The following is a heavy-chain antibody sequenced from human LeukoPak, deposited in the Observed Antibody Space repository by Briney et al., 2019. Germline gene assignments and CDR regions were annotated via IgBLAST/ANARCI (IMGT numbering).Heavy chain of an antibody. CDR2: ISSSGSTI. Sequence: PGGSLRLSCAASGFTFSDYYMSWIRQAPGKGLEWVSYISSSGSTIYYADSVKGRFTISRDNSKNTLYLQMNSLRAEDTAVYYCAKDFITMVRGVTSGYWGQGILVTVSS. V-gene: IGHV3-11*01. CDR3: AKDFITMVRGVTSGY. J-gene: IGHJ4*02. D-gene: IGHD3-10*01. CDR1: GFTFSDYY.